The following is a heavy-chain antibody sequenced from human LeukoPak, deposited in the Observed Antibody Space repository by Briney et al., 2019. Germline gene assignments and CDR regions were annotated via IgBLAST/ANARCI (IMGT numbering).Heavy chain of an antibody. CDR3: ARARRQDYYDSSGYYPTWFDP. CDR2: IWYDGSNK. Sequence: GRSLRLSCAASGFTFSSYGMHWVRQAPGKGLEWVAVIWYDGSNKYYAGSVKGRFTISRDNSKNTLYLQMNSLRAEDTAVYYCARARRQDYYDSSGYYPTWFDPWGQGTLVTVSS. CDR1: GFTFSSYG. V-gene: IGHV3-33*01. J-gene: IGHJ5*02. D-gene: IGHD3-22*01.